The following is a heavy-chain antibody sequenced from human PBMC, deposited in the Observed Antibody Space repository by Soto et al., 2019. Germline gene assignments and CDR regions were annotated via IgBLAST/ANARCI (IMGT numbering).Heavy chain of an antibody. CDR2: INTGNGNT. CDR1: GITSTTYA. D-gene: IGHD5-12*01. J-gene: IGHJ5*02. CDR3: ARAISGYVT. V-gene: IGHV1-3*04. Sequence: QVQLVQSGAEVKKPGASVKVSCKASGITSTTYAIHWVRQAPGHGLEWMGWINTGNGNTRYSQRFLGRVSLTTDTSTSTASMDLSSLTSEDTAVYYCARAISGYVTWGQGTPITVSS.